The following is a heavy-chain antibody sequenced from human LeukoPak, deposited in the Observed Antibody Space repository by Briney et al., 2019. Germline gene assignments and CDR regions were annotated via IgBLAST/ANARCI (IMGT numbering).Heavy chain of an antibody. CDR1: GGSISSYY. D-gene: IGHD6-13*01. CDR3: ARGYSSSWYPPWLWFDP. Sequence: SETLSLTCTVSGGSISSYYWSWIRQPPGKGLEWIGYIYYSGSTNYNPSLKSRVTISVDTSKNQFSLKLSSVTAADTAVYYCARGYSSSWYPPWLWFDPWGQGTLVTVSS. CDR2: IYYSGST. V-gene: IGHV4-59*01. J-gene: IGHJ5*02.